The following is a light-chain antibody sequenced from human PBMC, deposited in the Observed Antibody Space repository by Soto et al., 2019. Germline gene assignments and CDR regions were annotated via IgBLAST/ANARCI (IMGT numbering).Light chain of an antibody. CDR1: SGSVSTRNY. CDR2: NTN. Sequence: QAVVTQEPSFSVSPGGTVTLTCGLTSGSVSTRNYPSWYQQIPGQAPRTLIYNTNTRSSGVPDRFSGSILGNKAALTITGAQAEDESDYYCVLYVGCGIHGVFGGGTKLTVL. J-gene: IGLJ3*02. V-gene: IGLV8-61*01. CDR3: VLYVGCGIHGV.